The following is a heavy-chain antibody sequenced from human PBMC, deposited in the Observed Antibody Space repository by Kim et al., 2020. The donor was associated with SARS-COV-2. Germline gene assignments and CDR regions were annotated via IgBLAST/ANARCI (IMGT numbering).Heavy chain of an antibody. V-gene: IGHV4-31*11. CDR1: GASISSGPYY. CDR3: ARGHDSGLYGMDV. D-gene: IGHD3-10*01. J-gene: IGHJ6*02. CDR2: IYDSGTT. Sequence: SETLSLTCVVSGASISSGPYYLSWVRQLPEKGLEWIGYIYDSGTTYYNPSLKSRTTISIDTSKNHFSLKLYSVTAADTAIYYCARGHDSGLYGMDVWGQGTTVTVSS.